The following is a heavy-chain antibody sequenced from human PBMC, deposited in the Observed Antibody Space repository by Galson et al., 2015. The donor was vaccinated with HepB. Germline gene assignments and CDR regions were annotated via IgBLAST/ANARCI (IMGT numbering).Heavy chain of an antibody. J-gene: IGHJ6*02. V-gene: IGHV1-24*01. Sequence: SVKVSCKVSGYTLTELSMHWVRQAPGKGLEWMGGFDPEDGETIYAQKFQGRVTMTEDTSTDTAYMELSSLRSEDTAVYYCATLSAYGDSTSYYYYGMDVWGQGTTVTVSS. CDR3: ATLSAYGDSTSYYYYGMDV. CDR1: GYTLTELS. D-gene: IGHD4-17*01. CDR2: FDPEDGET.